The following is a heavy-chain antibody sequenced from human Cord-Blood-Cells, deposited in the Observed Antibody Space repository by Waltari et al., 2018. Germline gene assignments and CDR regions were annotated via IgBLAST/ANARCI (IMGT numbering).Heavy chain of an antibody. V-gene: IGHV1-69*09. J-gene: IGHJ2*01. CDR3: ARDLTGEQLVPPYWYFDL. CDR1: GGTFSSYA. D-gene: IGHD6-6*01. CDR2: IIPILGIA. Sequence: QVQLVQSGAEVKKPGSSVKVSCKASGGTFSSYAISWVPQAPGHGLEWMGRIIPILGIANYAQKFQGRVTITADKSTSTAYMELSSLRSEDTAVYYCARDLTGEQLVPPYWYFDLWGRGTLVTVSS.